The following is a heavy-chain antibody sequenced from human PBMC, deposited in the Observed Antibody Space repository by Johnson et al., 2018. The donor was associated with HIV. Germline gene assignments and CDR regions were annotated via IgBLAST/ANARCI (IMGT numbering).Heavy chain of an antibody. J-gene: IGHJ3*02. Sequence: QVQLVESGGGVVQPGGSLTLSCAASGFSFSSYGMHWVRQAPGKGLEWVTFIRSDGSNKYYADSVKGRFTISRDNSKNTLYLQMNSLRAEDTAVYYCAKDVGNYWPDAFDIWGQGTMVTVSS. CDR3: AKDVGNYWPDAFDI. V-gene: IGHV3-30*02. CDR1: GFSFSSYG. CDR2: IRSDGSNK. D-gene: IGHD3-22*01.